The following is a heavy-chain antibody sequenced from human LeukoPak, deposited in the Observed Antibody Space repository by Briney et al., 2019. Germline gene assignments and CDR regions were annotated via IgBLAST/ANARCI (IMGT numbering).Heavy chain of an antibody. Sequence: SETLSLTCAVYGGSFSGYYWSWIRQPPGKGLEWIGEINHSGSTNYNPSLKSRVTISVDTSKNQFSLKLSSVTAADTAVYYCARVKEGYGDYTWDYYYYMDVWGKGTTVTVSS. CDR1: GGSFSGYY. V-gene: IGHV4-34*01. CDR3: ARVKEGYGDYTWDYYYYMDV. CDR2: INHSGST. J-gene: IGHJ6*03. D-gene: IGHD4-17*01.